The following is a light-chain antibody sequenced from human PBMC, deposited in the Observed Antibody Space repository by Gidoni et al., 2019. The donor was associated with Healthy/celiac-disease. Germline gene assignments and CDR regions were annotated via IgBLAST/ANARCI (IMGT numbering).Light chain of an antibody. CDR1: NIGSKT. V-gene: IGLV3-21*02. CDR3: QVWDSSSDHVV. CDR2: DDR. J-gene: IGLJ2*01. Sequence: SYLLTQPPSASVPQRPTARITCGGKNIGSKTVHWYQQQTGQAPVLVVYDDRDRPSGLPERFSGSNSGNTATLTISRVEAGDEADYYCQVWDSSSDHVVFGGGTKLTVL.